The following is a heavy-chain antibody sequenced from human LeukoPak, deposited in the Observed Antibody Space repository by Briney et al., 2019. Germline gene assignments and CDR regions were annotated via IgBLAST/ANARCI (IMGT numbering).Heavy chain of an antibody. V-gene: IGHV3-11*04. CDR2: ISSSGSTI. CDR3: ARDYYDNSAYYYMDV. Sequence: GGSLRLSCAASGFTFSDYYMSWIRQPPGKGLEWVSYISSSGSTIYYADSVKGRFTISRDNAKNSLYLQMNSLRAEDTAVYYCARDYYDNSAYYYMDVWGKGTTVTVSS. D-gene: IGHD3-22*01. CDR1: GFTFSDYY. J-gene: IGHJ6*03.